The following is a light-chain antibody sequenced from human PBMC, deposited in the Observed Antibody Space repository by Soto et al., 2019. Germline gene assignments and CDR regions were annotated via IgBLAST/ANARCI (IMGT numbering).Light chain of an antibody. V-gene: IGKV1-5*03. J-gene: IGKJ1*01. CDR1: QGVSDW. CDR3: QQYNTYWT. CDR2: KAS. Sequence: DIQVTQSPSTLSASAGNRVTITCRASQGVSDWLAWYQQKPGKAPRLLMSKASNLESGVPSRFSGSGPGTEFTLTINSLQPDDFTTYYCQQYNTYWTFGQGTKVDI.